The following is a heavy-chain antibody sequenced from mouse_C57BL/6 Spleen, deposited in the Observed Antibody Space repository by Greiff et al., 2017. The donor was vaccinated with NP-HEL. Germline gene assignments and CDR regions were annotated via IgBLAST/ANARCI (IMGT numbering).Heavy chain of an antibody. V-gene: IGHV1-26*01. J-gene: IGHJ4*01. Sequence: VQLQQSGPELVKPGASVKISCKASGYTFTDYYMNWVKQSHGKSLEWIGDINPNNGGTSYNQKFKGKATLTVDKSSSTAYMELRSLTSEDSAVYYCAGEAGAYAMDYWGQGTSVTVSS. CDR2: INPNNGGT. CDR1: GYTFTDYY. D-gene: IGHD3-2*02. CDR3: AGEAGAYAMDY.